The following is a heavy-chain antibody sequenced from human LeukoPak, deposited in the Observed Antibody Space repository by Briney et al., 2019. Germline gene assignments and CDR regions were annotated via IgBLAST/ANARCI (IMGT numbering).Heavy chain of an antibody. J-gene: IGHJ3*02. CDR3: ARRLAVRPRYGFDI. CDR1: GGSISTYY. Sequence: SETLSLTCTVSGGSISTYYWTWIRQPPGKGLEWIGYIYHTGNTNYNPSLRSRVTISLDTSKNQFSLKLNSVTAVDTAVYYCARRLAVRPRYGFDIWGQGTMVTVSS. CDR2: IYHTGNT. V-gene: IGHV4-59*01. D-gene: IGHD6-6*01.